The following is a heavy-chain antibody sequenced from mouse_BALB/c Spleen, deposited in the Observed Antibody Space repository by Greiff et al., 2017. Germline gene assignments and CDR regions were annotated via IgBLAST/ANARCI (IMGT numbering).Heavy chain of an antibody. V-gene: IGHV14-4*02. CDR1: GFNIKDYY. CDR2: IDPENGDT. CDR3: NAPLGQAMDY. Sequence: EVQLQESGAELVRSGASVKLSCTASGFNIKDYYMHWVKQRPEQGLEWIGWIDPENGDTEYAPKFQGKATMTADTSSNTAYLQLSSLTSEDTAVYYCNAPLGQAMDYWGQGTSVTVSS. D-gene: IGHD3-3*01. J-gene: IGHJ4*01.